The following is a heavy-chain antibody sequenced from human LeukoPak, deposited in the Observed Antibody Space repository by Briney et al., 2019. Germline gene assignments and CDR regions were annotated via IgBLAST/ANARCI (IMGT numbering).Heavy chain of an antibody. J-gene: IGHJ4*02. CDR3: ASTYYYDNSGYYPFDY. CDR2: ISSNGGTS. CDR1: GFTFTTYS. D-gene: IGHD3-22*01. Sequence: GGSLRLSCAGAGFTFTTYSMNWVRQAPGKGLECVSGISSNGGTSDYAHAVKGRFTISRDNSKKTLFLQMSSLRAEDTAVYYCASTYYYDNSGYYPFDYWGQGTLVTVSS. V-gene: IGHV3-64D*09.